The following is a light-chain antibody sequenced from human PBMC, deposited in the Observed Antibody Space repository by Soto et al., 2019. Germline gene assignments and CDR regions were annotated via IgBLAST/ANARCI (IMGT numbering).Light chain of an antibody. J-gene: IGLJ1*01. CDR2: DVS. Sequence: QSVLTQPASVSGSPGQSITISCTGTSSDVGGYNYVSWYQQHPGKAPKLMIYDVSNRPSGVSNRFSGSKSGNTASLTISGLRAEAGADYYCSSYTSSSTFVFGTGTKVTVL. V-gene: IGLV2-14*01. CDR3: SSYTSSSTFV. CDR1: SSDVGGYNY.